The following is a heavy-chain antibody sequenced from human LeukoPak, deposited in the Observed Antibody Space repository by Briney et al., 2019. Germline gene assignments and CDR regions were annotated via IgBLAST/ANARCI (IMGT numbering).Heavy chain of an antibody. D-gene: IGHD5-18*01. Sequence: ASVKVSCKASGYTFTGYYMHWVRQAPGQGLEWMGWISPNSGGTNYAQKFQGRVTMTRDTASSTAYMELSRLRSDDTAVYYCARDPQLWFDYWGQGTLVTVSS. CDR1: GYTFTGYY. V-gene: IGHV1-2*02. J-gene: IGHJ4*02. CDR2: ISPNSGGT. CDR3: ARDPQLWFDY.